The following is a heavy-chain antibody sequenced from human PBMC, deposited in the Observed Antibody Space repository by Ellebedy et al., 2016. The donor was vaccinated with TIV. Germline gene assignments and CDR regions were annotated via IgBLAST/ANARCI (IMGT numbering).Heavy chain of an antibody. Sequence: GGSLRLSCAASELTVTSNFMSWVRQAPGKGLAWVSTIAIDSTTYYADSVTGRFTISRDNSKNTLDIQMNSLRAEDTAVYYCARETYNDVDLKLWGIFDIWGQGTMVTVSS. CDR3: ARETYNDVDLKLWGIFDI. D-gene: IGHD3-10*01. J-gene: IGHJ3*02. V-gene: IGHV3-66*01. CDR1: ELTVTSNF. CDR2: IAIDSTT.